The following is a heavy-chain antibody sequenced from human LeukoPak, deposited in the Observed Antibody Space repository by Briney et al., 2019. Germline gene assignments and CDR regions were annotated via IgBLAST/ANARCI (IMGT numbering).Heavy chain of an antibody. CDR2: IYYSGST. J-gene: IGHJ3*02. D-gene: IGHD4-17*01. Sequence: SETLSLTCTVSGGSISSYYWSWIRQPPGKGLEWIGYIYYSGSTNYNPSLKSRVTISVDTSKNQFSLKLSSVTAADTAVYYYARDGAMTTDAFDIWGQGTMVTVSS. V-gene: IGHV4-59*01. CDR1: GGSISSYY. CDR3: ARDGAMTTDAFDI.